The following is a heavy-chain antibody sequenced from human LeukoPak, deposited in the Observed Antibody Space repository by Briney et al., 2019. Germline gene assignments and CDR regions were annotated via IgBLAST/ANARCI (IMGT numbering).Heavy chain of an antibody. CDR1: GGSIGTYY. D-gene: IGHD7-27*01. CDR2: IHYSGST. CDR3: ARPPDNWGVNYYGLDA. J-gene: IGHJ6*02. V-gene: IGHV4-59*08. Sequence: SETLSLTCTVSGGSIGTYYWSWIRQLPGKGLEWVGYIHYSGSTNYNPSLKSRFTISVATSRNQFSPRLTSVTAADTAVYSWARPPDNWGVNYYGLDAWGQGTTVTASS.